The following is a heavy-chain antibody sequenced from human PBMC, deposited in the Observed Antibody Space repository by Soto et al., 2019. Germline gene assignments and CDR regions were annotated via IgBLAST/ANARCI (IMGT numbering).Heavy chain of an antibody. Sequence: SETLSLTCAVYGGSFSGYYWSWIRQPPGKGLEWIGEINHSGSTNYNPSLKSRVTISVDTSKNQFSLKLSSVTAADTAVYYCARAPHPRIAAAGSPFDYWGQGTLVP. CDR3: ARAPHPRIAAAGSPFDY. J-gene: IGHJ4*02. CDR1: GGSFSGYY. V-gene: IGHV4-34*01. D-gene: IGHD6-13*01. CDR2: INHSGST.